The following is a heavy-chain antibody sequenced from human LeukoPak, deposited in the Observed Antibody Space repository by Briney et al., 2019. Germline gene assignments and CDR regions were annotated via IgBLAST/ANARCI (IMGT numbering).Heavy chain of an antibody. CDR2: ISYDGSNK. D-gene: IGHD2-2*01. Sequence: GGSLRLSCAASGFTVSSNYMSWVRQAPGKGLEWVAVISYDGSNKYYADSVKGRFTISRDNSKNTLYLQMNSLRAEDTAVYYCARDGIVVVPAANYYYYMDVWGKGTTVTVSS. CDR1: GFTVSSNY. V-gene: IGHV3-30-3*01. J-gene: IGHJ6*03. CDR3: ARDGIVVVPAANYYYYMDV.